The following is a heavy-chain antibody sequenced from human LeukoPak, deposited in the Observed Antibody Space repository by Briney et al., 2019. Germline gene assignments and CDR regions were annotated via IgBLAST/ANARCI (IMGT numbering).Heavy chain of an antibody. V-gene: IGHV4-39*07. Sequence: PSETLSLTCTVSGGSISSSSYYWGWIRQPRGKGRESIGTIYYSGSTYYNPSLKSRVTISVDTSNHQHSLKISSVTAADTAVYYCASLPWGVRGVIIQDFHYWGQGTLVTVSS. D-gene: IGHD3-10*01. CDR1: GGSISSSSYY. CDR2: IYYSGST. J-gene: IGHJ4*02. CDR3: ASLPWGVRGVIIQDFHY.